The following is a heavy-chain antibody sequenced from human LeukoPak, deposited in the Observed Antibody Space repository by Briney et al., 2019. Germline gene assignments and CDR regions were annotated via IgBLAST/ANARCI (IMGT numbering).Heavy chain of an antibody. J-gene: IGHJ4*02. V-gene: IGHV4-39*07. CDR3: ARVSHLLLWFGESNLLDY. Sequence: SETLSLTCTVSGGSISSSSYYWGWIRQPPGKGLEWIGSIYYSGSTYYNPSLKSRVTISVDTSKNQFSLKLSTVTAADTAVYYCARVSHLLLWFGESNLLDYWGQGTLVTVSS. CDR1: GGSISSSSYY. D-gene: IGHD3-10*01. CDR2: IYYSGST.